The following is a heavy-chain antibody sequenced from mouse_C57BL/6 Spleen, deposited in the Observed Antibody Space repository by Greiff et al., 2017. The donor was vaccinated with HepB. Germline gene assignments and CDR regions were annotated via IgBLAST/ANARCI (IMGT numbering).Heavy chain of an antibody. V-gene: IGHV1-54*01. CDR3: ARRDFDV. CDR2: INPGSGGT. Sequence: VQLQQSGAELVRPGPSVKVSCKASGYAFTNYLIEGVKQRPGQGLEWIGVINPGSGGTNYNEKFKGKATLTADKSSSTAYMQLSSLTSEDSAVYFCARRDFDVWGTGTTVTVSS. CDR1: GYAFTNYL. J-gene: IGHJ1*03.